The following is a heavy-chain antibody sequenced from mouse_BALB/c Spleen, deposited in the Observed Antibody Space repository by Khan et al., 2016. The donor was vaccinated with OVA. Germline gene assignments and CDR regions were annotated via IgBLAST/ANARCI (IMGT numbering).Heavy chain of an antibody. Sequence: QVQLKESGAELAKPGASVKMSCNASGYTFINYWILWVKQRPGQALEWIGYINPSTGYTEYNQNFKDKATLTADKSSSTAYMQLSSLTSEDSAVYYCARRGLRWDFDYWGQGTTLTVSS. V-gene: IGHV1-7*01. J-gene: IGHJ2*01. CDR1: GYTFINYW. CDR3: ARRGLRWDFDY. CDR2: INPSTGYT. D-gene: IGHD1-1*01.